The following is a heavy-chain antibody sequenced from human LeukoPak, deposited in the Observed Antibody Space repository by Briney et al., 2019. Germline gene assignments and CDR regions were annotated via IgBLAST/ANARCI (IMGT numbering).Heavy chain of an antibody. Sequence: PGGSLRLSCAASGFTFSSYSMNWVRQAPGKGLEWVSYISSSSSTIYYADSVKGRFTISRDNAKNSLYLQMNSLRAEDTAVYYCARDPGGSGSYYNPYFDYWGQGTLVTVSS. D-gene: IGHD3-10*01. CDR2: ISSSSSTI. CDR1: GFTFSSYS. V-gene: IGHV3-48*01. CDR3: ARDPGGSGSYYNPYFDY. J-gene: IGHJ4*02.